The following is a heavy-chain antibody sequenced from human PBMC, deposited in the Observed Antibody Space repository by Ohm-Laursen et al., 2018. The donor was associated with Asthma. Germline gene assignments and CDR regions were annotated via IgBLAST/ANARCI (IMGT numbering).Heavy chain of an antibody. D-gene: IGHD3-16*01. CDR1: GFTFSSFA. J-gene: IGHJ4*02. Sequence: SLRLSCAASGFTFSSFAMRWVRQAPGKGLDWVTIITSDGGWAAYADSMKGRFTISRDNSKNTLYLQMNSLRAEDTAVYYCAKLGKDWGQGTLVTVSS. CDR3: AKLGKD. V-gene: IGHV3-30-3*02. CDR2: ITSDGGWA.